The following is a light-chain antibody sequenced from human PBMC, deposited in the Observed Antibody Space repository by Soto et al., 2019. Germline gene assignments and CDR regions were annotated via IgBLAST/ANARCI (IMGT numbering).Light chain of an antibody. J-gene: IGKJ4*01. CDR2: KAS. Sequence: DIQMTQSPSTLSASVGDRVTITCRATQSLNTWLAWYQQKPGKAPKLLISKASSLESGVPSRFSGSGSGTEFSLTISSLQPDDFATYYCLQLNSYPLTFGGGTEVEIK. CDR1: QSLNTW. V-gene: IGKV1-5*03. CDR3: LQLNSYPLT.